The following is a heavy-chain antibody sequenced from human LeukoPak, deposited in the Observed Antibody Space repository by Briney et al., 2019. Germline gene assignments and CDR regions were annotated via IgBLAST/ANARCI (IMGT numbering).Heavy chain of an antibody. CDR2: INPNSGGT. CDR1: GYTFTGYY. J-gene: IGHJ4*02. Sequence: ASVKVSCKASGYTFTGYYMHWVRQAPGQGLEWMGRINPNSGGTNYAQKFQGRVTMTRDTSISTAYMELSRLRSDDTAVYYCARIGSGGGGYFDYWGQGTLVTVSS. CDR3: ARIGSGGGGYFDY. V-gene: IGHV1-2*06. D-gene: IGHD6-19*01.